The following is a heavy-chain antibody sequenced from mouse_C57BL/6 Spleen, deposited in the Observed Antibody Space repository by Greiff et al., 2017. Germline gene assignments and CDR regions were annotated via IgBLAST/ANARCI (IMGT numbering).Heavy chain of an antibody. J-gene: IGHJ4*01. D-gene: IGHD3-2*02. CDR1: GYAFSSYW. V-gene: IGHV1-80*01. Sequence: VKLQQSGAELVKPGASVKISCKASGYAFSSYWMNWVKQRPGKGLEWIGQIYPGDGDTNYNGKFKGKATLTADKSSSTAYMQLSSLTSEDSAVYFCARSPSGYYAMDYWGQGTSVTVSS. CDR2: IYPGDGDT. CDR3: ARSPSGYYAMDY.